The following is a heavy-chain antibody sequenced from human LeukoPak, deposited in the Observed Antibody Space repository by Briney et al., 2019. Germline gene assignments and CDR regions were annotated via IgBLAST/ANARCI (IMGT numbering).Heavy chain of an antibody. J-gene: IGHJ6*02. CDR1: GFTFGDYA. V-gene: IGHV3-21*01. CDR3: ARDMYSSSWGGPDYYYYGMDV. CDR2: ISSSSSYI. Sequence: SGGSLRLSCTASGFTFGDYAMNWVRQAPGKGLEWVSSISSSSSYIYYADSVKGRFTISRDNAKNSLYLQMNSLRAEDTAVYYCARDMYSSSWGGPDYYYYGMDVWGQGTTVTVSS. D-gene: IGHD6-13*01.